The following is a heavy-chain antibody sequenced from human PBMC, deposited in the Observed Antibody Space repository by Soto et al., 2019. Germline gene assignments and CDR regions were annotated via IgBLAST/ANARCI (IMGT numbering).Heavy chain of an antibody. CDR2: INHSGST. V-gene: IGHV4-34*01. CDR3: ARGRYSRAIDY. CDR1: GGSFSGYY. D-gene: IGHD6-13*01. Sequence: PSETLSLTCAVYGGSFSGYYWSWIRQPPGKGLEWIGEINHSGSTNYNPSLKSRVTISVDTSKNQFSLKLSSVTAADTAVYYCARGRYSRAIDYWGQGTLVTVSS. J-gene: IGHJ4*02.